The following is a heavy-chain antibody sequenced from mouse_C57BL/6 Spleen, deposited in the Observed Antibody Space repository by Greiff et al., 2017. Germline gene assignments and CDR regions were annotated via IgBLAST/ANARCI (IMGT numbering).Heavy chain of an antibody. CDR2: IDPNSGGT. V-gene: IGHV1-72*01. CDR1: GYTFTSYW. D-gene: IGHD2-3*01. CDR3: ASFRGGGYSYWYFDV. Sequence: QVQLQQPGAELVKPGASVKLSCKASGYTFTSYWMHWVKQRPGRGLEWIGRIDPNSGGTKYNEKFKSKATLTVDKPSSTAYMQLSSLTSEDSAVYYCASFRGGGYSYWYFDVWGTGTTVTVSS. J-gene: IGHJ1*03.